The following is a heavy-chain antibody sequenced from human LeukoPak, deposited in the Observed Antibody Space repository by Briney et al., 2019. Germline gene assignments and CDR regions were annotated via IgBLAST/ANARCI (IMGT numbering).Heavy chain of an antibody. CDR3: ARHWVVTPNY. CDR2: IYYSGSA. D-gene: IGHD4-23*01. V-gene: IGHV4-39*01. J-gene: IGHJ4*02. Sequence: SETLSLTCIVSGGSISNSSYYWGWIRPPPGKGLEWIGSIYYSGSANYNPSLKSRVTISVDTSKNQSSLKLTSVTAADTAVYYCARHWVVTPNYWGQGTLVTVSS. CDR1: GGSISNSSYY.